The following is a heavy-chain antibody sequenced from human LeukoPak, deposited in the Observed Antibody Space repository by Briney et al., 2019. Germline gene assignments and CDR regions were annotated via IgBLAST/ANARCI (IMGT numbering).Heavy chain of an antibody. CDR2: VSGSGGTT. J-gene: IGHJ4*02. D-gene: IGHD2-15*01. V-gene: IGHV3-23*01. CDR1: GFTFSSYA. CDR3: AKTPYLYCSGGTCYADY. Sequence: GGSLRLSCAASGFTFSSYAMSWVRQAPGKGLEWVTAVSGSGGTTYYADPVKGRFTISRGNSKNTLYLQMSSLRAEDTAVYYCAKTPYLYCSGGTCYADYWGQGTLVTVSS.